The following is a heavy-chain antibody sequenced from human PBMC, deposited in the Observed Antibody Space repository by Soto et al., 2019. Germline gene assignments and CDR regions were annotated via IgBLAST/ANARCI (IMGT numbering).Heavy chain of an antibody. CDR1: GYNFTAFW. CDR2: IDPSDSYT. Sequence: WESLKISCKASGYNFTAFWIHWVRQMPGKGLEWLGKIDPSDSYTNYSPSFEGHVTISTDNSITTAYLQWSSLRASDTALYFCARVHKNWFDSWAQGTMVTVYS. V-gene: IGHV5-10-1*01. CDR3: ARVHKNWFDS. J-gene: IGHJ5*01.